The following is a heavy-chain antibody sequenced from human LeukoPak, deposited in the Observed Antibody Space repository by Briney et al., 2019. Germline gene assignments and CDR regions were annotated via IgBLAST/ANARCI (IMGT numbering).Heavy chain of an antibody. CDR1: GGSISSHY. D-gene: IGHD3-10*01. J-gene: IGHJ4*02. Sequence: PSETLSLTCTVSGGSISSHYWSWIRQPPGKGLEWIGYIYYSGSTNYNPSLKSRVTISVDTSKNQFSLKLSSVTAADTAVYYCARTGSYLYWGQGTLVTVSS. V-gene: IGHV4-59*08. CDR2: IYYSGST. CDR3: ARTGSYLY.